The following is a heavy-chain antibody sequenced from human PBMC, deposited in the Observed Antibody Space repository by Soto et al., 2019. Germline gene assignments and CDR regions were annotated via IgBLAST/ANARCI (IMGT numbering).Heavy chain of an antibody. J-gene: IGHJ4*02. CDR3: ARGWYYFDV. CDR1: ENHMTWGYY. Sequence: DTQSLTYDVSENHMTWGYYLGWIRQSPGKGLEWIGSIYYGGTTYYNPSLRSRLAISIDTSKNQFSLRLSSVTAADTALYYCARGWYYFDVWGQGTLGTVS. D-gene: IGHD2-15*01. V-gene: IGHV4-38-2*01. CDR2: IYYGGTT.